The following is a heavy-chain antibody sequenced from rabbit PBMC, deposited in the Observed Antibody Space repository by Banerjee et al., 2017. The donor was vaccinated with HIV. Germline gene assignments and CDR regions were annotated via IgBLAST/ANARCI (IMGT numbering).Heavy chain of an antibody. D-gene: IGHD4-2*01. CDR3: ARGDFAPYFNL. V-gene: IGHV1S45*01. CDR2: IDAGSTGNT. CDR1: GFSFSSTYW. Sequence: QEQLEESGGDLVKPEGSLTLTCTASGFSFSSTYWICWVRQAPGKGPEWIACIDAGSTGNTYYVSWAKGRFTISRTSSTTVTLQMTSPTAADTATYFCARGDFAPYFNLWGQGTLVTVS. J-gene: IGHJ4*01.